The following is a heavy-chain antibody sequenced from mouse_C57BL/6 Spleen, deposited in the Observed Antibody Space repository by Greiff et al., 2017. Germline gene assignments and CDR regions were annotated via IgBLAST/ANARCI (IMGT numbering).Heavy chain of an antibody. J-gene: IGHJ2*01. CDR3: ARAAYYSNYVDY. D-gene: IGHD2-5*01. CDR1: GFPFSDSY. Sequence: EVQGVEPEGGLVQPGSSMKLSCTASGFPFSDSYLAWVRQVPERGLEWVANINYDGSSTSYLASLKSRFIISRDNAKNIRYMQMSSLTSEDKATYYCARAAYYSNYVDYWGQGTTRTVSS. CDR2: INYDGSST. V-gene: IGHV5-16*01.